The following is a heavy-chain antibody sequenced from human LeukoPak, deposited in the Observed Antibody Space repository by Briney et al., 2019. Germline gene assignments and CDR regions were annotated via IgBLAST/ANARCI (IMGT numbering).Heavy chain of an antibody. Sequence: PGGSLRLSCAASGFTFSNYAMNWIRQAPGKGLGWVTVISYDGSNKFYADSVKGRFTISRDNSKNTLYLQMNSLRAEDTAVYYCAKEKRGYFDYWGQGTLVTVSS. CDR3: AKEKRGYFDY. V-gene: IGHV3-30-3*01. J-gene: IGHJ4*02. CDR2: ISYDGSNK. CDR1: GFTFSNYA.